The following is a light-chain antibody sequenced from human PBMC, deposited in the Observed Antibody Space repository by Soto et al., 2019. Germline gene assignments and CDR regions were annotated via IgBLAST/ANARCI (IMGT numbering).Light chain of an antibody. CDR3: ETWDSDTHEI. CDR2: LEHSGSY. V-gene: IGLV4-60*03. CDR1: SRHSTNI. Sequence: QSVLTQSSSASASLGSSVKLTCTLSSRHSTNIIAWHQQQPTKAPRYLMRLEHSGSYRKGSGVPDRFSGSSSGADRYLTISDLQSEDEANYYCETWDSDTHEIFGGGTKLTVL. J-gene: IGLJ2*01.